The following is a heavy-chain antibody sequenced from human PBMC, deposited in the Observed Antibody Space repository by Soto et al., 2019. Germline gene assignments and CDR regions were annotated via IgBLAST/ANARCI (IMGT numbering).Heavy chain of an antibody. CDR1: GGSISSSSYY. D-gene: IGHD3-10*01. CDR2: IYYSGST. V-gene: IGHV4-39*01. CDR3: ARGMPLITMVRGVTPSYFDY. Sequence: PSETLSLTCTVSGGSISSSSYYWGWIRQPPGKGLEWIGSIYYSGSTYYNPSLKSRVTISVDTSKNQFSLKLSSVTAADTAVYYCARGMPLITMVRGVTPSYFDYWGQGTLVT. J-gene: IGHJ4*02.